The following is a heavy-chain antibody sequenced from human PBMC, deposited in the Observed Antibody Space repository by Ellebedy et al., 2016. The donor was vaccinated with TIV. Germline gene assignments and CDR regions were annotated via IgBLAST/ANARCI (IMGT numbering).Heavy chain of an antibody. CDR3: ARGFRYGSGRWPLDH. CDR1: GYTLMSYG. D-gene: IGHD4-23*01. CDR2: VSPYDGNT. J-gene: IGHJ4*02. V-gene: IGHV1-18*01. Sequence: AASVKVSCKASGYTLMSYGICWVRQAPGQGLEWMGWVSPYDGNTNYAQKVQGRVTMTIDTSTSTGYMELRSLRSDDTAVYYCARGFRYGSGRWPLDHWGQGTLVTVSS.